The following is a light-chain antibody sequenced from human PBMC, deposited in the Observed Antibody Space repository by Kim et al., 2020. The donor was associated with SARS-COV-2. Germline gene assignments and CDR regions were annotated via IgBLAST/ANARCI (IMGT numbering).Light chain of an antibody. CDR1: YY. CDR2: GKN. CDR3: QSRDSSGNYVI. Sequence: YYATWYQQKSGQAPVLVFYGKNKRPSGIPDRFSGSDSGNTASLTVTGAQAEDEADYYCQSRDSSGNYVIFGGGTKLTVL. V-gene: IGLV3-19*01. J-gene: IGLJ2*01.